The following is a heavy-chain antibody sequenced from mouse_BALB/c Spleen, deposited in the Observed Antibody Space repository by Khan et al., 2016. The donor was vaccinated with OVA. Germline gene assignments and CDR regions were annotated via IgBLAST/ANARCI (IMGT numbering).Heavy chain of an antibody. CDR3: AKSREYDYDEFAY. CDR2: INTYTGEP. Sequence: QIQLVQSGPELKKPGETVKISCKASGYTFTNYGMNWVKQAPRKGLKWMGWINTYTGEPTYADDFKGRFAFSLETSASTAYLHINNLKNEDMATYFCAKSREYDYDEFAYWGQGTLVTVSA. D-gene: IGHD2-4*01. V-gene: IGHV9-1*02. CDR1: GYTFTNYG. J-gene: IGHJ3*01.